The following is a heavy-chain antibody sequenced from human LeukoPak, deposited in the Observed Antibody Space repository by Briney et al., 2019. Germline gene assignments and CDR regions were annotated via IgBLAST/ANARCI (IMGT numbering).Heavy chain of an antibody. CDR3: ARVLTGLLWFGELTEGFDP. CDR1: GYTFTSYA. D-gene: IGHD3-10*01. V-gene: IGHV7-4-1*02. J-gene: IGHJ5*02. Sequence: ASVKVSCKASGYTFTSYAMNWVRQAPGQGLEWMGWINTNTGNPTYAQGFTGRFVFSLDTSVSTAYLQISSPKAEDTAVYYCARVLTGLLWFGELTEGFDPWGQGTLVTVSS. CDR2: INTNTGNP.